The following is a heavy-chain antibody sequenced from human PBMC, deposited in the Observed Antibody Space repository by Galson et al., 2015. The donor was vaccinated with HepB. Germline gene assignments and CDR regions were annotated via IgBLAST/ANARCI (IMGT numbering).Heavy chain of an antibody. CDR3: ARDQYSTKWPTYFDS. CDR2: TSNDGSND. CDR1: GFTFSSYA. D-gene: IGHD2/OR15-2a*01. J-gene: IGHJ4*02. V-gene: IGHV3-30-3*01. Sequence: SLRLSCAASGFTFSSYAMYWVRQAPGKGLEWVAVTSNDGSNDYYADSVKGRFTISRDNSKNTLYLQMNSQRDEDTAVYYCARDQYSTKWPTYFDSWGQGTLVTVSS.